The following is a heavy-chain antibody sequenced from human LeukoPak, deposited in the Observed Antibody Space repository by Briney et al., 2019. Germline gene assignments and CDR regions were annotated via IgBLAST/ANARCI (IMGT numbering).Heavy chain of an antibody. J-gene: IGHJ4*02. CDR3: ARGGRRYCSSTSCLRNDY. V-gene: IGHV3-30-3*01. CDR1: GFTFSSYA. Sequence: HSGGSLRLSCAASGFTFSSYAMHWVRQAPGKGLEWVAVISYDGSNKYYADSVKGRFTISRDNSKNTLYLQMNSLRAEDTAVYYCARGGRRYCSSTSCLRNDYWGQGTLVTVSS. D-gene: IGHD2-2*01. CDR2: ISYDGSNK.